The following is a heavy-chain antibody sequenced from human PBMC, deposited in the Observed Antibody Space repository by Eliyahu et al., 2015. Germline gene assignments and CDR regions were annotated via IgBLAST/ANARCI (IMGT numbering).Heavy chain of an antibody. Sequence: QVQLQESGPGLVKPSETLSLTCAVSGYSIXSGGYWGWVRQPPGQGLEWIGSVSYNGNTLYNPSLKSRLTVSADTSKNQFSLKLSSVTAADTALYYCVTDRGRYDIVAWGQGTLVTVSS. J-gene: IGHJ5*02. CDR2: VSYNGNT. CDR1: GYSIXSGGY. CDR3: VTDRGRYDIVA. V-gene: IGHV4-38-2*02. D-gene: IGHD3-16*01.